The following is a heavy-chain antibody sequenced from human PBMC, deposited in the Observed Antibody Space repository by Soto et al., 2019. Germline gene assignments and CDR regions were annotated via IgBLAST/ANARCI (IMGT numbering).Heavy chain of an antibody. D-gene: IGHD3-9*01. CDR2: ISPDGDMT. J-gene: IGHJ4*02. CDR1: GFTFSNYY. Sequence: ASVKVSCKASGFTFSNYYIHWVRQAPEQGLQWMGIISPDGDMTTYAQRFQGRVTMTRDTSTSTVYMELSSLTSEDTAVYYCARAAFDQYFDFWGQGTQVTVSS. CDR3: ARAAFDQYFDF. V-gene: IGHV1-46*01.